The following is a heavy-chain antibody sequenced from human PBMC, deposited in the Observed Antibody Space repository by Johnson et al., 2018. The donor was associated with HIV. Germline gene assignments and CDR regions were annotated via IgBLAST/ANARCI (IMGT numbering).Heavy chain of an antibody. CDR1: GFTFSSYA. J-gene: IGHJ3*02. Sequence: VQLVESGGGLVQPGGSLRLSCAASGFTFSSYAMSWVRQAPGKGLEWVSGISGSGGSTYYADSVKGRFTISRDNSKNTLYLQINSLRAEDTAVYYCAKAVAVVWAFDIWGQGTMVTVSA. CDR2: ISGSGGST. V-gene: IGHV3-23*04. CDR3: AKAVAVVWAFDI. D-gene: IGHD2-15*01.